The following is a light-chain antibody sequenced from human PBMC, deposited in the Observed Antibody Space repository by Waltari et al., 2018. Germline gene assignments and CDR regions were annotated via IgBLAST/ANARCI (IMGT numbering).Light chain of an antibody. V-gene: IGLV1-40*01. Sequence: QSVLTQPPSVSGAPGQRVTIPCTGSSSNIGAGYAVHWYQQLPGTAPNLLIYGNSNRPSGVPDRFSGSKSGTSASLAITGLQAEDEADYYCQSYDSSLSGSYVFGTGTKVTVL. CDR3: QSYDSSLSGSYV. CDR2: GNS. J-gene: IGLJ1*01. CDR1: SSNIGAGYA.